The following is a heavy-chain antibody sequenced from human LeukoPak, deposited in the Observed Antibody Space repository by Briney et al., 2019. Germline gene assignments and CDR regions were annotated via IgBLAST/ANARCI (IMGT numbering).Heavy chain of an antibody. J-gene: IGHJ4*02. CDR2: IIGSGGTA. D-gene: IGHD1-1*01. CDR1: GFTFSSYA. V-gene: IGHV3-23*01. CDR3: ARTHNWKEDY. Sequence: GRALRLSCAASGFTFSSYAMSWVRQAPGKGLEWVSAIIGSGGTAFYADSVKGRFTISRDNSKNTLYLQMNSLRAEDTAVYYCARTHNWKEDYWGQGTLVTVSS.